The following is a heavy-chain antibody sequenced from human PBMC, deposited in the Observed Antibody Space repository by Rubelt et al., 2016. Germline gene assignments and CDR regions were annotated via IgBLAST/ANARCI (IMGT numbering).Heavy chain of an antibody. J-gene: IGHJ4*02. CDR2: INSDGSST. CDR3: ASRLGY. Sequence: GKGLVWVSRINSDGSSTSYADSVEGRFTISRDNAMNTLYLQMNSLRAEDTAVYYCASRLGYWGQGTLVTVSS. D-gene: IGHD3-16*01. V-gene: IGHV3-74*01.